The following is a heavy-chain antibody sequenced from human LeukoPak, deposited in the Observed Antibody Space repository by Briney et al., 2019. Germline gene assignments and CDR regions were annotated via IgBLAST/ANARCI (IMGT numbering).Heavy chain of an antibody. V-gene: IGHV4-59*08. CDR3: ARYGSGSYSDDHFQH. J-gene: IGHJ1*01. CDR2: IYYSGST. CDR1: GGSISGYY. D-gene: IGHD3-10*01. Sequence: SETLSLACTVSGGSISGYYWSWIRQPPGKGLEWIGFIYYSGSTKYNPSLKSRVTISVDTSKNQFSLKLTSVTAADTAVYYCARYGSGSYSDDHFQHWGQGTLVTVSS.